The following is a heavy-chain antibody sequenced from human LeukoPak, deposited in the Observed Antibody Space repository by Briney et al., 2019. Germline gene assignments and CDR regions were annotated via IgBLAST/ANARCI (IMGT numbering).Heavy chain of an antibody. Sequence: SCPALVKPTETLTLTCTFSGFSLSPSGMFVSWIRQPPGKALEWLARIDWDDDKYYSTSLKTRLTISKDTSKNQVVLTMTNMDPVDTATYYCARIQSDSYGRYYFDYWGQGTLVTVSS. CDR2: IDWDDDK. CDR3: ARIQSDSYGRYYFDY. J-gene: IGHJ4*02. CDR1: GFSLSPSGMF. D-gene: IGHD5-18*01. V-gene: IGHV2-70*11.